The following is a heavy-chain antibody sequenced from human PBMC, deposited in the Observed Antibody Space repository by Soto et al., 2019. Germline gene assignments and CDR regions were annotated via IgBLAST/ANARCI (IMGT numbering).Heavy chain of an antibody. Sequence: LSLTCTVSGGSISSGGYYWSWIRQHPGKGLEWIGYIYYSGSTYYNPSLKSRVTISVDTSKNQFSLKLSSVTAADTAVYYCARTNYYDSSGYYYVPHYYYGMDVWGQGTTVTVSS. D-gene: IGHD3-22*01. CDR1: GGSISSGGYY. CDR3: ARTNYYDSSGYYYVPHYYYGMDV. V-gene: IGHV4-31*03. CDR2: IYYSGST. J-gene: IGHJ6*02.